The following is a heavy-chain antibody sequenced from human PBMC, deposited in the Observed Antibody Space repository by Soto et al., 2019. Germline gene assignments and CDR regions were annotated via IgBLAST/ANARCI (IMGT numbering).Heavy chain of an antibody. Sequence: GGSLRLSCEASGFSFSTYSMHWVRQAPGEGLEWVSSIGRRSDIYYADSVKGRFTISRDNAKNSVSLQMNSLRDEDTAVYYCAREETAWPLAYGLDVWGQGTTVTVSS. V-gene: IGHV3-21*01. CDR3: AREETAWPLAYGLDV. J-gene: IGHJ6*02. D-gene: IGHD2-21*02. CDR2: IGRRSDI. CDR1: GFSFSTYS.